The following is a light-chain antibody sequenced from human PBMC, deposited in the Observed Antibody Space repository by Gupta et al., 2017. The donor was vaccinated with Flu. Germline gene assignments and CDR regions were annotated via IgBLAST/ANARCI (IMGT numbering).Light chain of an antibody. CDR3: QTADSDYNWI. V-gene: IGLV3-25*03. CDR1: VVTEAF. CDR2: KDS. J-gene: IGLJ3*02. Sequence: PGQTAVINCSGDVVTEAFVYWYQQKAGPAPVLLIFKDSERPSGIPDRFSGSSSDTTATLTISGVQAEDAADYYCQTADSDYNWIFGGGTRLTV.